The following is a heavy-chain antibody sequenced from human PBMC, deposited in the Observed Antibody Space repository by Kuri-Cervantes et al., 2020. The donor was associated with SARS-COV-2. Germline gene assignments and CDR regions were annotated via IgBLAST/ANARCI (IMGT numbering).Heavy chain of an antibody. V-gene: IGHV4-61*09. D-gene: IGHD6-13*01. Sequence: SETLSLTCTVSGGSISSGSYYWSWIRQPAGKGLEWIGYIYTSGSTNYNPSLKSRVTISVDTSKNQFSLKLSSVTAADTAVYYCARGQGATRGIFYYYMDVWGKGTTVTVSS. CDR2: IYTSGST. CDR3: ARGQGATRGIFYYYMDV. CDR1: GGSISSGSYY. J-gene: IGHJ6*03.